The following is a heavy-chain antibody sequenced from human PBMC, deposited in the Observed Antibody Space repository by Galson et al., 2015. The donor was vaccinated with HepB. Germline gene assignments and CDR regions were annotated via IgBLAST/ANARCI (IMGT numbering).Heavy chain of an antibody. J-gene: IGHJ4*02. CDR1: RFIFEDYG. Sequence: SLRLSCAASRFIFEDYGMHWVRQVPGKGLEWVSGISWDGERIAYADSVKGRFTISRDNAEDAENSLYLEMNSLRPEDTALYYCVKDIGQWLVRGEFDSWGQGTLVTVSS. V-gene: IGHV3-9*01. CDR3: VKDIGQWLVRGEFDS. D-gene: IGHD6-19*01. CDR2: ISWDGERI.